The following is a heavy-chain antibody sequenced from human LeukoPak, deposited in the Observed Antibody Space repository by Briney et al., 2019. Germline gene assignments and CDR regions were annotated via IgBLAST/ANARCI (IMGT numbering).Heavy chain of an antibody. CDR3: AKSVVVITFRFDD. V-gene: IGHV3-23*01. D-gene: IGHD2-15*01. CDR2: INGGGSNT. CDR1: GFMFSSNW. Sequence: TGGSLRLSCAASGFMFSSNWMSWVRQAPGKGLEWVSAINGGGSNTYYADSVKGRFTISRDNSKNMLYLQMNSLRADDTAIYYCAKSVVVITFRFDDWGQGALVTVSS. J-gene: IGHJ4*02.